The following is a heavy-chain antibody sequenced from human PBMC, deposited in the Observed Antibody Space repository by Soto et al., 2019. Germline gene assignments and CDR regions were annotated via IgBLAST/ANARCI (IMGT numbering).Heavy chain of an antibody. J-gene: IGHJ4*02. Sequence: QVQLQESGPGLLKPSETLSLTCTVSGGSVSSTGYDWNWLRKSPGKGLEWMGYMSNTGNINHNPSLRSRVSISVYTSKNQFSLTLRSVTAADTAVYFCARGPLYYDDASGQYYRGPFDSWGQGSLVTVSS. V-gene: IGHV4-61*08. D-gene: IGHD3-22*01. CDR3: ARGPLYYDDASGQYYRGPFDS. CDR2: MSNTGNI. CDR1: GGSVSSTGYD.